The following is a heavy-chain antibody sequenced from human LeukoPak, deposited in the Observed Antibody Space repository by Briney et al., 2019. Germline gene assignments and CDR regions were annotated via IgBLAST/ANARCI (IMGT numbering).Heavy chain of an antibody. D-gene: IGHD2-2*01. Sequence: ASVKVSCKASGYTFTSYYMHWVRQAPGQGLEWMGWINPNSGGTNYAQKFQGRVTMTRDTSISTAYMELSRLRSDDTAVYYCARAGGYCSSTSCRQFDPWGQGTLVTVSS. CDR2: INPNSGGT. CDR1: GYTFTSYY. J-gene: IGHJ5*02. V-gene: IGHV1-2*02. CDR3: ARAGGYCSSTSCRQFDP.